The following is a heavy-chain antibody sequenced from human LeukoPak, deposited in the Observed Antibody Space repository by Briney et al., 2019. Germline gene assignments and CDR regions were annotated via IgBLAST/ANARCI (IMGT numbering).Heavy chain of an antibody. Sequence: ASVKVSCKASGYTFTSYDINWVRQATGQGLEWMGWMNPNSGNTGYAQKFQGRVTMTRNTSISTAYMELSSLRSEDTAVYYCARGRRFLTIYYYYMDVWGKGTTVTVSS. CDR2: MNPNSGNT. CDR1: GYTFTSYD. V-gene: IGHV1-8*01. J-gene: IGHJ6*03. D-gene: IGHD3-3*01. CDR3: ARGRRFLTIYYYYMDV.